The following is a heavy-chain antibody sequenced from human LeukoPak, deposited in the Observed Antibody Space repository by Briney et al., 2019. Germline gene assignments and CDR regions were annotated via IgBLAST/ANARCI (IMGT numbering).Heavy chain of an antibody. J-gene: IGHJ3*02. D-gene: IGHD3-22*01. Sequence: GRSLRLSCAASGFTFSSYAMSWVRQAPGKGLEWVSAISGSGGSTYYADSVKGRFTISRDNSKNTLYLQMNSLRAEDTAVYYYARQPQLDYYDSSGYYYVDAFDIWGQGTMVTVSS. CDR3: ARQPQLDYYDSSGYYYVDAFDI. CDR2: ISGSGGST. V-gene: IGHV3-23*01. CDR1: GFTFSSYA.